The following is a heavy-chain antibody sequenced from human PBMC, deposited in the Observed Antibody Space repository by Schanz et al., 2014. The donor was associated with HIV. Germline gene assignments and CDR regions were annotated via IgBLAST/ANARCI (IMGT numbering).Heavy chain of an antibody. CDR3: AKPEYDSRGNSQSHFDY. CDR2: ISESGGRT. V-gene: IGHV3-23*04. CDR1: GFTFSTSG. D-gene: IGHD3-22*01. J-gene: IGHJ4*02. Sequence: VQLVESGGGVVQPGRSLRLSCAASGFTFSTSGMHWVRQVPARGLEWVSSISESGGRTYYADSVNGRFTISRDNSKNTLYLQMTTLRIDDTAVYYCAKPEYDSRGNSQSHFDYWGQGTLVTVSS.